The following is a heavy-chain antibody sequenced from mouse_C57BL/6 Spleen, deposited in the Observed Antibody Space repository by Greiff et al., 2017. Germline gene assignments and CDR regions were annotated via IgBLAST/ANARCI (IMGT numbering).Heavy chain of an antibody. V-gene: IGHV1-82*01. CDR3: ARSDYYGSSYVDYNWFAY. CDR1: GYAFSSSW. J-gene: IGHJ3*01. D-gene: IGHD1-1*01. Sequence: QVQLQQSGPELVKPGASVKISCKASGYAFSSSWMNWVKQRPGKGLEWIGRIYPGDGDTNYNGKFKGKATLTADNSSSTAYMQLSSLTSEYSAVYFCARSDYYGSSYVDYNWFAYWGQGTLVTVSA. CDR2: IYPGDGDT.